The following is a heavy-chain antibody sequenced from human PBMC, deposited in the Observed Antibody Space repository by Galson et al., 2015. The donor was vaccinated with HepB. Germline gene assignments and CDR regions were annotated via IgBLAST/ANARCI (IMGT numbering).Heavy chain of an antibody. D-gene: IGHD5-12*01. CDR3: ARGGASRYSS. CDR2: ISPNGST. V-gene: IGHV4-34*01. J-gene: IGHJ5*02. CDR1: GGSFSGYY. Sequence: ETLSLTCAVYGGSFSGYYLTWIRQAPGKGLQWIGEISPNGSTDYNPSLKSRVSMSVDTSKNQFSLKLSSVTAADTALYYCARGGASRYSSWGQGTLVTVSS.